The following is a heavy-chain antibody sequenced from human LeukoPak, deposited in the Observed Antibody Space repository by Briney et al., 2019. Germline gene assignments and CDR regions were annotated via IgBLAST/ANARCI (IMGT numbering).Heavy chain of an antibody. CDR3: ARVLPLFDP. J-gene: IGHJ5*02. V-gene: IGHV4-39*07. CDR2: IYYSGST. Sequence: SETLSLTCTVSGGSISSSSHYWGWIRQPPGKGLEWIGSIYYSGSTYYNPSLKSRVTISVDTSKNQFSLKLSSVTAADTAVYYCARVLPLFDPWGQGTLVTVSS. D-gene: IGHD3-3*01. CDR1: GGSISSSSHY.